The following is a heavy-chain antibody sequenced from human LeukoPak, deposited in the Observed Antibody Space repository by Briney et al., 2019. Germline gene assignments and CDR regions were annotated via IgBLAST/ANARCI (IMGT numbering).Heavy chain of an antibody. CDR2: MNPNSGNT. Sequence: GASVKLSCKASGYTFTSYDINWVRQATGQGLEWMGWMNPNSGNTGYAQKFQGRVTITRNTSISTAYMELSSLRSDDTAVYYCARDLPYESMIVVVMRFDYWGQGTLVTVSS. J-gene: IGHJ4*02. CDR3: ARDLPYESMIVVVMRFDY. D-gene: IGHD3-22*01. V-gene: IGHV1-8*03. CDR1: GYTFTSYD.